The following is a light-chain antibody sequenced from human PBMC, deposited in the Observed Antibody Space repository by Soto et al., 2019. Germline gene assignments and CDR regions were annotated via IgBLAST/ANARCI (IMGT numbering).Light chain of an antibody. CDR3: QQRYVWPLIT. V-gene: IGKV3-11*01. J-gene: IGKJ5*01. CDR1: QSVHTS. Sequence: EIVLTLSPATLSLSPRERATLSCRASQSVHTSLAWYQQKPVQAPRLVVYDATPTANSVPDRFGGSRSGTEFSIPTNSLEPEDFAVDYCQQRYVWPLITFGEGTRLEI. CDR2: DAT.